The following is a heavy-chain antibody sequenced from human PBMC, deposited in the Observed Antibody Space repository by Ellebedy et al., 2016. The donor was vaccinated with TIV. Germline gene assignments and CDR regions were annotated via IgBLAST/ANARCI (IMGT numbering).Heavy chain of an antibody. J-gene: IGHJ6*02. CDR2: IYPGDSDT. CDR3: ARHPNGMDV. CDR1: GFIFSNYW. Sequence: PGGSLRLSCKGSGFIFSNYWIAWVRQMPGKGLESLGIIYPGDSDTIYSPSFQGRVTISADKSTNTAYLQWTSLKASDTGLYYCARHPNGMDVWGQGTTVTVSS. V-gene: IGHV5-51*01.